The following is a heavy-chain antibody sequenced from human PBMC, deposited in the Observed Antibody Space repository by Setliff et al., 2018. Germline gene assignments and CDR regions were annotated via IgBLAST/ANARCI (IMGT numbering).Heavy chain of an antibody. Sequence: ETLSLTCSVSGDSIFDNYWSWIRRSPGRGLEWIAYISYTGSTNYNPSLKSRVTISLDTSKNHFSLNLRSVTAADTAVYYCARLSPYNTGPPFDYWGQGTLVTVSS. CDR1: GDSIFDNY. V-gene: IGHV4-59*08. CDR2: ISYTGST. CDR3: ARLSPYNTGPPFDY. D-gene: IGHD2-8*02. J-gene: IGHJ4*02.